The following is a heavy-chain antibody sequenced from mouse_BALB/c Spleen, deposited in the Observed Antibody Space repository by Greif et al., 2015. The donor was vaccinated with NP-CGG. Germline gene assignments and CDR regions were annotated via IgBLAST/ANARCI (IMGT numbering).Heavy chain of an antibody. CDR3: ATLYYAMDY. V-gene: IGHV2-9*02. Sequence: VQGVESGPGLVAPSQSLSITCTVSGFSLTSYGVHWVRQPPGKGLEWLGVIWAGGSTNYNSALMSRLSISKDNSKRQVFLKMNSLQTDDTAMYYCATLYYAMDYWGQGTSVTVSS. J-gene: IGHJ4*01. CDR2: IWAGGST. CDR1: GFSLTSYG.